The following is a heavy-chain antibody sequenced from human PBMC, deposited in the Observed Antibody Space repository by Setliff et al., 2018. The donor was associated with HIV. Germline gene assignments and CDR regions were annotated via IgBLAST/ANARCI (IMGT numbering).Heavy chain of an antibody. CDR1: GLAVGANY. CDR3: ARPRLYSNALEY. CDR2: FYSGGST. J-gene: IGHJ4*02. Sequence: PGGSLRLSCAASGLAVGANYMSWVRQAPGKGLECVSIFYSGGSTYYSDSVKGRFTLSRDNSKNTVYLQMNSLRPEDTAVYYCARPRLYSNALEYWGQGTLVTVSS. D-gene: IGHD6-13*01. V-gene: IGHV3-53*05.